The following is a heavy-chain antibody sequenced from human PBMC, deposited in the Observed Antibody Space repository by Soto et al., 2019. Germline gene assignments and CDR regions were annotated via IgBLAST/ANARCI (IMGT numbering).Heavy chain of an antibody. CDR1: GFTFSSYA. V-gene: IGHV3-23*01. CDR3: AKGDSGAYYTCFS. CDR2: VSGSGDST. D-gene: IGHD4-17*01. Sequence: EVQLLESGGGVVQPGGSLRLSCAASGFTFSSYAMSWVRQAPGEGLQWVSSVSGSGDSTKYADSVKGRFTVSRDNSKNTVLLQMNRLRATDTAVYHCAKGDSGAYYTCFSWGQGTLVTVSS. J-gene: IGHJ5*02.